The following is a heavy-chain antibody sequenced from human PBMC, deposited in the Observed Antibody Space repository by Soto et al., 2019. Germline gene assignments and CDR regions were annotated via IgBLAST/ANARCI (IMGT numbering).Heavy chain of an antibody. D-gene: IGHD2-21*02. J-gene: IGHJ6*02. V-gene: IGHV1-69*13. CDR3: ARVAVGYCGGDCYSLGYYYYGMDV. CDR1: GGTFSSYA. Sequence: SVKVSCKASGGTFSSYAISWVRQAPGQGLEWMGGIIPIFGTANYAQKFQGRVTITADESTSTAYMELSSLRSEDTAVYYCARVAVGYCGGDCYSLGYYYYGMDVWGQGTTVAVSS. CDR2: IIPIFGTA.